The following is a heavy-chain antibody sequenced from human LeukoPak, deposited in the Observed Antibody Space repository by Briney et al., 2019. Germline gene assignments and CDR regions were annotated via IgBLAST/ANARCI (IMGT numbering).Heavy chain of an antibody. D-gene: IGHD3-3*01. Sequence: PSETLSLTCAVYGGSFSGYYWSWIRQPPGKGLEWIGEINHSGSTNYNPSLKSRVTISVDTSKNQFSLKLSSVTAADTAVYYCAREVVALEWSLKYNWFDPWGQGTLVTVSS. J-gene: IGHJ5*02. CDR2: INHSGST. CDR3: AREVVALEWSLKYNWFDP. V-gene: IGHV4-34*01. CDR1: GGSFSGYY.